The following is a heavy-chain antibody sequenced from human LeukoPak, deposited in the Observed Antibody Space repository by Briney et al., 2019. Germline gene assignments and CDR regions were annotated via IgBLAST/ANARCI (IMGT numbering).Heavy chain of an antibody. CDR3: ARDNVDALDY. J-gene: IGHJ4*02. CDR1: GGSTSSHY. D-gene: IGHD5-12*01. Sequence: PSETLSLTCTVSGGSTSSHYWSWIRQPAGKGLEWIGRIYASGSTNYNPSLKSRVTMSVDTSKNQFSLKLSSVTAADTAVYYCARDNVDALDYWGQGTLVSVSS. V-gene: IGHV4-4*07. CDR2: IYASGST.